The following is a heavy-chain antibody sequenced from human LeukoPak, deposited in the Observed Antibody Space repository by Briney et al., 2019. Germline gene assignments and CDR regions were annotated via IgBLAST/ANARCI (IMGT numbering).Heavy chain of an antibody. J-gene: IGHJ4*02. D-gene: IGHD2-21*01. V-gene: IGHV4-30-4*01. CDR1: GGSISSADYY. CDR3: ARTESTYYYFDY. CDR2: IYYSGST. Sequence: SETLSLTCTVSGGSISSADYYWSWIRQSPGKGLEWTGYIYYSGSTYYNASLKSRVTMSVDTSKNQFSLKLSSVTAADTAVYYCARTESTYYYFDYWGQGTLVTVSS.